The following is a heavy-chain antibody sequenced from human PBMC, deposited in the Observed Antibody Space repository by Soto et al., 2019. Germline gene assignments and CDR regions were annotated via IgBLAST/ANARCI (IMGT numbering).Heavy chain of an antibody. CDR2: ITTSTNYI. J-gene: IGHJ4*02. Sequence: EVQLVESGGGLVKPGGSLRLSCAASGFTFSSYSMNWVRQAPGKGLEWVSSITTSTNYIYYADSVKGRFTISRDNVKNSLYLQMNSLRAEDTAVYYCASSRGYRFDYWGQGTLVTVSS. V-gene: IGHV3-21*01. CDR1: GFTFSSYS. CDR3: ASSRGYRFDY. D-gene: IGHD5-18*01.